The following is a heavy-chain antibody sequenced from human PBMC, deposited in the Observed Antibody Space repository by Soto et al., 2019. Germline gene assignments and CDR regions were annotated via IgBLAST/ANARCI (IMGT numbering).Heavy chain of an antibody. D-gene: IGHD3-3*02. CDR2: INHSVGT. CDR3: ARDRQYYQFWSGYQNERPYGMDV. V-gene: IGHV4-34*01. CDR1: GGSFSGYY. Sequence: SETLSLTCGVYGGSFSGYYWTWIRQAPGKGLEWIGEINHSVGTNYNSSLKSRVTISVDTSKNQLSLTLYSVTAADTAVYYCARDRQYYQFWSGYQNERPYGMDVWGQGTTVTVSS. J-gene: IGHJ6*02.